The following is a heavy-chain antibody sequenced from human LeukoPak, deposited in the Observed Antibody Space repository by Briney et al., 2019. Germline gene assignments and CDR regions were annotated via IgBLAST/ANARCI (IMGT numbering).Heavy chain of an antibody. CDR2: IVVGSGNT. J-gene: IGHJ4*02. V-gene: IGHV1-58*02. CDR3: AARIVGSQGGLDY. CDR1: GFTFTSSA. Sequence: SVKFSCKASGFTFTSSAMQWVRQARGQRLEWIGWIVVGSGNTNYAQKFQERVTITRDMSTSTAYMELSSLRSEDTAVYYCAARIVGSQGGLDYWGQGTLVTVSS. D-gene: IGHD1-26*01.